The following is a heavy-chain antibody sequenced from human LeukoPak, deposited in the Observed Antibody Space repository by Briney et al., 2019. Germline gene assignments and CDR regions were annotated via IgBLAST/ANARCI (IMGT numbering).Heavy chain of an antibody. CDR3: ATSSEGGYSYGSDIDY. D-gene: IGHD5-18*01. V-gene: IGHV1-2*06. CDR1: GYTFTAYY. CDR2: INPNSGGT. J-gene: IGHJ4*02. Sequence: ASXKVSCKASGYTFTAYYMYWVRQAPGQGLECMGRINPNSGGTNYAQKFQGRGTMTRDTSISTAYMELSRLRSDDTAVYYCATSSEGGYSYGSDIDYWGQGTLVTVSS.